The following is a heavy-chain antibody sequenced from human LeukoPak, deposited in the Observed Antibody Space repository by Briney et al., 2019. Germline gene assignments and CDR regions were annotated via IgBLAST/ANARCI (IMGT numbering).Heavy chain of an antibody. CDR3: ARDAREVLLWFGEFFP. V-gene: IGHV1-18*01. D-gene: IGHD3-10*01. Sequence: ASVKVSCKTSGYSKNFYGITWVRQVAGQGLEWMGWISAQHGQTEYAPNSQDRVTMTTDTSTSTAYMELRSLRSDDTAVYYCARDAREVLLWFGEFFPWGQGTLVTVSS. CDR1: GYSKNFYG. CDR2: ISAQHGQT. J-gene: IGHJ5*02.